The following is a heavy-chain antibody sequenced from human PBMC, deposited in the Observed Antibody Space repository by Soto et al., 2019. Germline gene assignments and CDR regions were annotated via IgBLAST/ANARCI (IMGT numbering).Heavy chain of an antibody. CDR1: GYTCTSYA. D-gene: IGHD5-12*01. V-gene: IGHV1-3*01. CDR2: INAGNGNT. CDR3: ASGYSGYDPFDY. Sequence: ASVKVSCKASGYTCTSYAMHWVRQAPGQRLEWMGWINAGNGNTKYSQKFQGRVTITRDTSASTAHMELSSLRSEDTAVYYCASGYSGYDPFDYWGQGTLVTVSS. J-gene: IGHJ4*02.